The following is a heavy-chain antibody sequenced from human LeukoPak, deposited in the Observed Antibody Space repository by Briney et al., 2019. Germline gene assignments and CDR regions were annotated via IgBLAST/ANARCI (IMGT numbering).Heavy chain of an antibody. V-gene: IGHV1-8*01. CDR2: MNPNSGST. J-gene: IGHJ4*02. CDR1: GYTFTSYD. Sequence: ASVKVSCKASGYTFTSYDINWVRQATGQGLEWMGWMNPNSGSTGYAQKFQGRVTMTRNTSISTAYMELSSLRSEDTAVHYCAGGYYDTSGYYLFDYWGQGTLVTVSS. D-gene: IGHD3-22*01. CDR3: AGGYYDTSGYYLFDY.